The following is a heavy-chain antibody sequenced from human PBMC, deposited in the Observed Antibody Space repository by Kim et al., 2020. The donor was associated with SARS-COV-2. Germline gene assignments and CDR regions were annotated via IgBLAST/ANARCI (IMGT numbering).Heavy chain of an antibody. CDR3: AKDIEWWFGEGGYGMDV. D-gene: IGHD3-10*01. CDR1: GFTFDDYA. V-gene: IGHV3-43*02. J-gene: IGHJ6*02. Sequence: GGSLRLSCAASGFTFDDYAMHWVRQAPGKGLEWVSLISGDGGSTYYADSVKGRFTISRDNSKNSLYLQMNSLRTEDTALYYCAKDIEWWFGEGGYGMDVWGQGTTVTVSS. CDR2: ISGDGGST.